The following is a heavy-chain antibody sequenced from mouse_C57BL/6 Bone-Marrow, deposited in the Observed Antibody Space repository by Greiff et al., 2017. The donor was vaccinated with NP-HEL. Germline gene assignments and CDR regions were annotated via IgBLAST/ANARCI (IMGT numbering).Heavy chain of an antibody. J-gene: IGHJ4*01. Sequence: QVQLQQSGAELAKPGASVKLSCKASGYTFTSYWMHWVKQRHGQGLEWIGYINPSSGYTKYNQKFKDKATLTADKSSSTAYMQLSSLPYEDSAVYYCARGAIHYYGSSSLKDYWGQGTSVTVSS. D-gene: IGHD1-1*01. V-gene: IGHV1-7*01. CDR1: GYTFTSYW. CDR2: INPSSGYT. CDR3: ARGAIHYYGSSSLKDY.